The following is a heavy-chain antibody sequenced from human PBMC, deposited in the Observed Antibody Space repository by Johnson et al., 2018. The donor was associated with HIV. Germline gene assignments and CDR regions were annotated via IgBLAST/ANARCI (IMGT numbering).Heavy chain of an antibody. V-gene: IGHV3-66*01. CDR2: IYSDGNT. Sequence: VQLVESGGGLVQPGGSLRLSCAASGFTVSTNYMTWVRQAPGKGLECVSLIYSDGNTYYADSVKGRFTISRDNSKNTLSLQMNSLRAEDTAVYYCARDRRVSRDGYCSGGTCYPDVAYTDAFDIWGQWTMVTVSS. D-gene: IGHD2-15*01. J-gene: IGHJ3*02. CDR3: ARDRRVSRDGYCSGGTCYPDVAYTDAFDI. CDR1: GFTVSTNY.